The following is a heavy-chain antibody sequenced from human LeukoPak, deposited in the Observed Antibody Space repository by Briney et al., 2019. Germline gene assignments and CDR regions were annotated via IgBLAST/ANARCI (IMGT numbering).Heavy chain of an antibody. CDR3: ATVYYYGSGSYFFDY. CDR1: GYTRTELS. D-gene: IGHD3-10*01. CDR2: FDPEDGET. J-gene: IGHJ4*02. Sequence: ASVKVSCKVSGYTRTELSMHWVRQAPGKWLEWMGRFDPEDGETIYAQKFQGRVTMTEDTSTDTAYMELSSLRSEDTAVYYCATVYYYGSGSYFFDYWGQGTLVTVSS. V-gene: IGHV1-24*01.